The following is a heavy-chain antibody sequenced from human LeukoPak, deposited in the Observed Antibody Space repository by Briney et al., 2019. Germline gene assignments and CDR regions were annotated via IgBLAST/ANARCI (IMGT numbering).Heavy chain of an antibody. CDR1: GFTVNNYG. J-gene: IGHJ4*02. Sequence: GRSLRLSCAASGFTVNNYGVHWVRQAPGKGLEWVAVMYSDGSTTFYGDSVKGRFTISRDNTKNTLFLQMSSLRADDTAVYYCARLVVTGIDYWGQGALVTVSS. CDR2: MYSDGSTT. CDR3: ARLVVTGIDY. V-gene: IGHV3-30*12. D-gene: IGHD2-21*02.